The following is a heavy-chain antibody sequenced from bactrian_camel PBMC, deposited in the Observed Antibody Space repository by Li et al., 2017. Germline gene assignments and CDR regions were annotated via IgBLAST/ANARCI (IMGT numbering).Heavy chain of an antibody. Sequence: QLVESGGGSVQAGGSLRLTCSDSRSTCMAWCRQALDKERHSVAGINANGITTYADSVKGRFTISQNNAKNTVYLQMNSLKPEDTAVYYCTAAGTTMTHILDNNYWGQGTQFTVS. CDR3: TAAGTTMTHILDNNY. CDR1: RSTC. J-gene: IGHJ4*01. D-gene: IGHD4*01. V-gene: IGHV3S53*01. CDR2: INANGIT.